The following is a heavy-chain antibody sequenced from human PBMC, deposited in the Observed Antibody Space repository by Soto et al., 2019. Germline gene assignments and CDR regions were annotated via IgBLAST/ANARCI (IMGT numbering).Heavy chain of an antibody. CDR1: GFTFSRYW. CDR3: ARYCSGGNCYSNSRYFDY. J-gene: IGHJ4*02. CDR2: IIQDGSDK. V-gene: IGHV3-7*01. Sequence: EVQLVESGGTLVQPGGSLRLSCAASGFTFSRYWMSWVRQAPGKGLEWVANIIQDGSDKYYVDSVKGRFTISRDNAKNSVPLQMNSLRAEDTAVYYCARYCSGGNCYSNSRYFDYWGQGTLVTVSS. D-gene: IGHD2-15*01.